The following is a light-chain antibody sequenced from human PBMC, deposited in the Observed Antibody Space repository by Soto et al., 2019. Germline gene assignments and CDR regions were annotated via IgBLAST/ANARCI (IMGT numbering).Light chain of an antibody. CDR1: QSISSW. V-gene: IGKV1-5*03. CDR2: KAS. CDR3: QQYNSYPT. J-gene: IGKJ5*01. Sequence: DLQMTQSPSTLSASVGDRVTITCRASQSISSWLAWYQQKPGKAPNLLIYKASSLESGVPSRFSGSGSGTEFTLTISSLQPDDSATYYCQQYNSYPTFGQGTRLEIK.